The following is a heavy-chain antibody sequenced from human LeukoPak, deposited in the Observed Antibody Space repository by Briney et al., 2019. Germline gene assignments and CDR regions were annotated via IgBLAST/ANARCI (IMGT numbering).Heavy chain of an antibody. CDR2: IYYSGST. V-gene: IGHV4-59*01. CDR3: ARGKYSSGFPFDY. CDR1: GGSFSGYY. Sequence: SETLSLTCAVYGGSFSGYYWSWIRQPPGKGLEWIGYIYYSGSTNYNPSLKSRVTISVDTSKNQFSLKLSSVTAADTAVYYCARGKYSSGFPFDYWGQGTLVTVSS. J-gene: IGHJ4*02. D-gene: IGHD6-19*01.